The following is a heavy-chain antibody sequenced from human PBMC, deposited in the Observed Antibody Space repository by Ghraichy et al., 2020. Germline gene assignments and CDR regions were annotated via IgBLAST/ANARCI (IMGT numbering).Heavy chain of an antibody. CDR1: GGSFSGYY. D-gene: IGHD4-23*01. CDR3: ARGTVVTPRGGIDY. V-gene: IGHV4-34*01. Sequence: SETLSLTCAVYGGSFSGYYWSWIRQPPGKGLEWIGEINHSGSTNYNPSLKSRVTISVDTSKNQFSLKLSSVTTADTAVYYCARGTVVTPRGGIDYWGQGTLVTVSS. CDR2: INHSGST. J-gene: IGHJ4*02.